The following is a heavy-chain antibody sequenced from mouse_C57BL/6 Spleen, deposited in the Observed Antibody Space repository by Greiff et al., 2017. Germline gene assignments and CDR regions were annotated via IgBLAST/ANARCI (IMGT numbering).Heavy chain of an antibody. CDR2: ISSGSSTI. D-gene: IGHD1-1*01. CDR3: ARPDYYGSSYENWFAY. V-gene: IGHV5-17*01. Sequence: EVKLMESGGGLVKPGGSLKLSCAASGFTFSDYGMHWVRQAPEKGLEWVAYISSGSSTIYYADTVKGRFTISRDNAKNTLFLQMTSLRSEDTAMYYCARPDYYGSSYENWFAYWGQGTLVTVSA. CDR1: GFTFSDYG. J-gene: IGHJ3*01.